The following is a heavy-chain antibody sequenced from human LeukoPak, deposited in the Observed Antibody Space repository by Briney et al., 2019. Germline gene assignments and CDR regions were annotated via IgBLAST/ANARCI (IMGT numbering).Heavy chain of an antibody. Sequence: PGGSLRLSCAASGFTFSSYGMHWVRQAPGKGLEWVAVISYDGSNKYYADSVKGRFTISRDNSKNTLYLQMNSLRAEDTAVYYCAKVARRYSSYYFDYWGQGTLVTVSS. J-gene: IGHJ4*02. CDR1: GFTFSSYG. CDR2: ISYDGSNK. V-gene: IGHV3-30*18. CDR3: AKVARRYSSYYFDY. D-gene: IGHD6-13*01.